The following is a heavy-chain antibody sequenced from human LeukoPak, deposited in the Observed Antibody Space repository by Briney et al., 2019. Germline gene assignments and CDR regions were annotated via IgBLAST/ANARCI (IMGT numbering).Heavy chain of an antibody. V-gene: IGHV3-30*18. D-gene: IGHD5-18*01. Sequence: GRSLRLSCAASGFTFSNYGMHWVRQAPGKGLAWVAVISFDGSDKRYPDSVKGRFSISRDNSKNTLDLQMNSLRVEDTGVYYCAKDLREYSSVGGLIDYWGQGILVTVSS. J-gene: IGHJ4*02. CDR2: ISFDGSDK. CDR3: AKDLREYSSVGGLIDY. CDR1: GFTFSNYG.